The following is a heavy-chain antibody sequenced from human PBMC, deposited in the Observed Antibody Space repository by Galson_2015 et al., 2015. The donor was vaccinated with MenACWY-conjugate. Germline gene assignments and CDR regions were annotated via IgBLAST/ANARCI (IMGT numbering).Heavy chain of an antibody. CDR1: GFTFSSYG. V-gene: IGHV3-30*18. Sequence: SLRLSCAASGFTFSSYGMHWVRQAPGKGLEWVAVISYDGSNKYYADSVKGRFTISSDNSKNTLYLQMNSLRAEDTAVYYCAKDRRYSRPSYYYYYYMDVWGKGTTVTVSS. J-gene: IGHJ6*03. CDR2: ISYDGSNK. D-gene: IGHD6-13*01. CDR3: AKDRRYSRPSYYYYYYMDV.